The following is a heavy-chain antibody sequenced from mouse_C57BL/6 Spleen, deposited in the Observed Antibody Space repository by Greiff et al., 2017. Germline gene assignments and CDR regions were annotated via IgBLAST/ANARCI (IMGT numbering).Heavy chain of an antibody. Sequence: EVKVVESGGGLVKPGGSLKLSCAASGFTFSSYAMSWVRQTPEKRLEWVATISDGGSYTYYPDNVKGRFTISRDNAKNNLYLQMSHMKSEDTAMYYCACDWGLRLWFAYWGQGTLVTVSA. CDR1: GFTFSSYA. J-gene: IGHJ3*01. D-gene: IGHD2-4*01. V-gene: IGHV5-4*03. CDR2: ISDGGSYT. CDR3: ACDWGLRLWFAY.